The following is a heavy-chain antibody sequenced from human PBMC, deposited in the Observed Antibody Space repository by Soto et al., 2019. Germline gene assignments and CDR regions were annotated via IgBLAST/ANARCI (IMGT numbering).Heavy chain of an antibody. CDR3: AREGSLAAAWGVDP. V-gene: IGHV3-7*01. J-gene: IGHJ5*02. CDR1: GFTFSSYW. CDR2: IKQDGSEK. Sequence: GGSLRLSCAASGFTFSSYWMSWVRQAPGKGLEWVANIKQDGSEKYYVDSVKGRFTISRDNAKNSLYLQMNSLRAEDTAVYYCAREGSLAAAWGVDPWGQGTLVTV. D-gene: IGHD6-13*01.